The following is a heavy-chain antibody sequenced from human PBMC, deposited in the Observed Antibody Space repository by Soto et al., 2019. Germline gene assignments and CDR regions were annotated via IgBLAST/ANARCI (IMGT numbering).Heavy chain of an antibody. CDR3: ARFGREVWYDILTGYYGDNWFDP. CDR1: GFTFSSYS. V-gene: IGHV3-21*01. Sequence: GGSLRLSCAASGFTFSSYSMNWVRQAPGKGLEWVSSISSSSSYIYYADSVKGRFTISRDNAKNSLYLQMNSLRAEDTAVYYCARFGREVWYDILTGYYGDNWFDPWGQGTLVNVSS. CDR2: ISSSSSYI. D-gene: IGHD3-9*01. J-gene: IGHJ5*02.